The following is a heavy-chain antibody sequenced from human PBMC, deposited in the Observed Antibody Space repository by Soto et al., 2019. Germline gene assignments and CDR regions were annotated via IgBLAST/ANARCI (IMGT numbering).Heavy chain of an antibody. Sequence: RASVKVSCKASGYTFTSYAMHWVRQAPGQRLEWMGWINAGNGNTKYSRKFQGRVTITRDTSASTAYMELSSLRSEDTAVYYCARFSVTTAPPDYWGQGTLVTVSS. CDR1: GYTFTSYA. CDR2: INAGNGNT. D-gene: IGHD4-17*01. V-gene: IGHV1-3*01. J-gene: IGHJ4*02. CDR3: ARFSVTTAPPDY.